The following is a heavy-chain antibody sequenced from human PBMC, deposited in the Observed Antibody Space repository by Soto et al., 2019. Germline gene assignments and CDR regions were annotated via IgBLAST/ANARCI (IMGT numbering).Heavy chain of an antibody. D-gene: IGHD2-15*01. V-gene: IGHV1-46*03. Sequence: KVSCKASGYTFSSYYMHWGRQAPGQGLEWMGIINPSGGSTSYAQKFQGRVTMTRDTSTSTVYMELSSLRSEDTAVYYCARAKDIVVVVAEFDYWGQGTLVTVSS. CDR3: ARAKDIVVVVAEFDY. CDR1: GYTFSSYY. CDR2: INPSGGST. J-gene: IGHJ4*02.